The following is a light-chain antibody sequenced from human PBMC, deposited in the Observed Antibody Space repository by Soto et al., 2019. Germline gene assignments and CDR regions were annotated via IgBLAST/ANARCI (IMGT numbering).Light chain of an antibody. CDR2: AAS. J-gene: IGKJ1*01. V-gene: IGKV1-5*01. CDR3: QQYNSYWT. Sequence: IKMTPSPSTLFAFEGAGVTIPSRASQSINKWLAWYQQKPGKAPKLLIYAASSLQSGVPSRFSGRGSGTEFTLTISSLQPDDFATYYCQQYNSYWTFGQGAKVDIK. CDR1: QSINKW.